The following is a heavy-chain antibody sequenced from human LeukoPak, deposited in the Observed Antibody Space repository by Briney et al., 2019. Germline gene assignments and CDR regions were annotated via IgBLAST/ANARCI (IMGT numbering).Heavy chain of an antibody. V-gene: IGHV4-34*01. CDR1: GGSFSGYY. CDR2: INHSGST. J-gene: IGHJ4*02. CDR3: ARRAAGTSFDY. Sequence: TSETLSLTCAVYGGSFSGYYWSWIRQPPGKGLEWIGEINHSGSTNYNPSLKSRVTISVDTSKNQFSLMLRSVTAADTAVYYCARRAAGTSFDYWGQGTLVTVSS. D-gene: IGHD6-13*01.